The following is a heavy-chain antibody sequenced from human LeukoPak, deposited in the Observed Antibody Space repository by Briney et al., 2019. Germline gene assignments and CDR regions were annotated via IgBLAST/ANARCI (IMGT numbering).Heavy chain of an antibody. CDR3: ASQTYCSGGSCSQFDY. J-gene: IGHJ4*02. Sequence: GSLRLSCAGSGFTFSTYSMNWVRQAPGKGLEWVSSISSSSSYICNADSVKGRFIISRDNAKNSLYLQMNSLRAEDTAVYYCASQTYCSGGSCSQFDYWGQGTLVTASS. CDR2: ISSSSSYI. D-gene: IGHD2-15*01. CDR1: GFTFSTYS. V-gene: IGHV3-21*01.